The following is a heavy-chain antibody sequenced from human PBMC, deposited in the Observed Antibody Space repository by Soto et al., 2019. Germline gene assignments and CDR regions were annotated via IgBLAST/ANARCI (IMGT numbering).Heavy chain of an antibody. CDR3: ARDDEVGSDCDLGY. V-gene: IGHV3-30-3*01. D-gene: IGHD2-21*02. J-gene: IGHJ4*02. CDR2: ISRDGSKA. Sequence: QVQLVESGGGVVQPGRSLTLSCAASGFTFSSYVIHWVRQTPDKGLEWVAFISRDGSKAYYADSVKGRFTISRDNSKNTLYLEMNSLRAEDSAVYYCARDDEVGSDCDLGYWGQGTLVTVSS. CDR1: GFTFSSYV.